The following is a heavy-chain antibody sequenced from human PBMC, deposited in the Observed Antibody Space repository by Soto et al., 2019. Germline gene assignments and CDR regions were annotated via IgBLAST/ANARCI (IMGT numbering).Heavy chain of an antibody. Sequence: GGSLRLSCAASGFTFSSYGMHWVRQAPGKGLEWVAVISYDGSNKYYADSVKGRFTISRDNSKNTLYLQMNSLRAEDTAVYYCAKDASRVHAFDIWGQGTMVTVSS. CDR3: AKDASRVHAFDI. J-gene: IGHJ3*02. D-gene: IGHD1-26*01. V-gene: IGHV3-30*18. CDR2: ISYDGSNK. CDR1: GFTFSSYG.